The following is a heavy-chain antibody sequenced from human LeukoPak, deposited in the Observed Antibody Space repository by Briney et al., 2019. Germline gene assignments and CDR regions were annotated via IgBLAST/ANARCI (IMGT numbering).Heavy chain of an antibody. Sequence: SETLSLTCTASGGSISSYYWSWIRQPPGKGLEWIGYIYYSGSTNYNPSLKSRVTISVDTSKNQFSLKLSSVTAADTAVYYCARVLRAYYGDYVMDAFDIWGQGTMVTVSS. CDR2: IYYSGST. V-gene: IGHV4-59*01. CDR3: ARVLRAYYGDYVMDAFDI. J-gene: IGHJ3*02. D-gene: IGHD4-17*01. CDR1: GGSISSYY.